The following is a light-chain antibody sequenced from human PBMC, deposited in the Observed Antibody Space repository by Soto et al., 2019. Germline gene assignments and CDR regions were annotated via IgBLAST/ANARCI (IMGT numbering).Light chain of an antibody. CDR1: QGISSW. J-gene: IGKJ5*01. CDR3: QQANSFPIT. Sequence: DIQMTQSPSSVSASVGDRVTITCRASQGISSWLAWYQKKPGKAPNLLIYAASSLQSGVPSRFSGSESGTDFTLTISSLQPEDCAIYFCQQANSFPITFGQVTRLEIK. CDR2: AAS. V-gene: IGKV1-12*01.